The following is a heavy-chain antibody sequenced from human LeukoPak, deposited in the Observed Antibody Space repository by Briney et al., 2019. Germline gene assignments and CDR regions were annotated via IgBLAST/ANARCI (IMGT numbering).Heavy chain of an antibody. CDR1: GFTFSSYS. CDR3: AITPGVTIFGEFDY. Sequence: PGGSLRLSCAASGFTFSSYSMNWVRQAPGKGLEWVSSISSSSSYIYYADSVKGRFTISRDNAKNSLYPQMNSLRAEDTAVYYCAITPGVTIFGEFDYWGQGTLVTVSS. D-gene: IGHD3-3*01. CDR2: ISSSSSYI. V-gene: IGHV3-21*01. J-gene: IGHJ4*02.